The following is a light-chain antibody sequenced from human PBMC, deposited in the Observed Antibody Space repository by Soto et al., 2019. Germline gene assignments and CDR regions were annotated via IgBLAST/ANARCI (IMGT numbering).Light chain of an antibody. V-gene: IGKV3-15*01. CDR3: QQYNNWPLT. CDR1: QTVSSN. CDR2: GAS. J-gene: IGKJ4*01. Sequence: EIVMTQSPATLSVSPGGRATLSCRASQTVSSNLAWYQQKPGQAPRLLIYGASTRATGIPARFSGSGSGTEFTLSISSLQSEDFAVYYCQQYNNWPLTVGGGTKVEIK.